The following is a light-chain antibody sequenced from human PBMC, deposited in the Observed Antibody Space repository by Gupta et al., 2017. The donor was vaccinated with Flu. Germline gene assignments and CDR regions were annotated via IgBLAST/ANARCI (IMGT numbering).Light chain of an antibody. Sequence: QSVLTQPPSASGTPGQRVTIPCSGSSSNIGSTTVTWYQQLPGTAPKLLIYSNNQRPSGVPDRFSGSKSGTSASLAISGLQSEDEADYYCAAWDDSLNGYVFGTGTKVTVL. CDR1: SSNIGSTT. CDR3: AAWDDSLNGYV. J-gene: IGLJ1*01. V-gene: IGLV1-44*01. CDR2: SNN.